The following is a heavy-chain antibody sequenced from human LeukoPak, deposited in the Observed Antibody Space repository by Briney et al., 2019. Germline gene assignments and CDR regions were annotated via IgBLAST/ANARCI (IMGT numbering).Heavy chain of an antibody. V-gene: IGHV4-4*07. CDR3: ARVERLGRNSYYFDY. J-gene: IGHJ4*02. Sequence: YPSETLSLTCTVSGGSISSYYWSWIRQPAGKGLEWIGRIYTSGSTNYNPSLESRVTMSVDTSKNQFSLKLSSVTAADTAVYYCARVERLGRNSYYFDYWGQGTLVTVSS. CDR1: GGSISSYY. CDR2: IYTSGST. D-gene: IGHD1-14*01.